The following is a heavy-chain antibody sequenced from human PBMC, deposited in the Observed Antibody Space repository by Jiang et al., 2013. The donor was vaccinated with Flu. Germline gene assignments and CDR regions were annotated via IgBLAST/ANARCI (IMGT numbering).Heavy chain of an antibody. J-gene: IGHJ3*02. CDR3: ASIIAIAVAGWQAFDI. D-gene: IGHD6-19*01. V-gene: IGHV4-31*03. CDR2: IYYSGST. CDR1: GGLHQQWWLL. Sequence: PGLVKPSQTLSLTCTVSGGLHQQWWLLLELGSAXTPGKGLEWIGYIYYSGSTYYNPSLKSRVTISVDTSKNQFSLKLSSVTAADTAVYYCASIIAIAVAGWQAFDIWGQGTMVTVSS.